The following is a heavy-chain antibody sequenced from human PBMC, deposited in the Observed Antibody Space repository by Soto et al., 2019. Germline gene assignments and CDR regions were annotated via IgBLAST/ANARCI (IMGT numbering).Heavy chain of an antibody. CDR3: ARLSYYDSSDFYPFDY. D-gene: IGHD3-22*01. V-gene: IGHV4-31*03. CDR2: IFYSGST. CDR1: GGSISSGGYY. Sequence: QVQLQESGPGLVKPSQTLSLTCTVSGGSISSGGYYWSWIRQHPGKGLEWIGYIFYSGSTYYNPSLKSRLTISVDTSKNQFSLNLRSVTAADTAVYYCARLSYYDSSDFYPFDYWGQGTLVTVSS. J-gene: IGHJ4*02.